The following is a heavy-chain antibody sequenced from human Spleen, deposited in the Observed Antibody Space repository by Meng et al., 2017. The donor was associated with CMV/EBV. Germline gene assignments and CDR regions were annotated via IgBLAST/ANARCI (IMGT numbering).Heavy chain of an antibody. D-gene: IGHD6-13*01. J-gene: IGHJ4*02. Sequence: QGQLPGSGPGLVKPSQTLSLTCTVSGGSISSGDYYWSWIRQPPGKGLEWIGYIYYSGSTYYNPSLKSRVTISVDTSKNQFSLKLSSVTAADTAVYYCARGVAAAAFDYWGQGTLVTVSS. CDR1: GGSISSGDYY. CDR3: ARGVAAAAFDY. CDR2: IYYSGST. V-gene: IGHV4-30-4*08.